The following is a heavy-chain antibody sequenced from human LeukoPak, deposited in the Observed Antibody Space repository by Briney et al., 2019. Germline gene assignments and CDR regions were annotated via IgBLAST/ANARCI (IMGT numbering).Heavy chain of an antibody. D-gene: IGHD2-15*01. CDR1: GGSISSYY. Sequence: SETLSLTCTVSGGSISSYYWSWIRQPPGKGLEWIGEINHSGSTNYNPSLKSRVTISVDTSKNQFSLKLSSVTAADTAVYYCARDGSCYDYWGQGTLVTVSS. V-gene: IGHV4-34*01. CDR2: INHSGST. CDR3: ARDGSCYDY. J-gene: IGHJ4*02.